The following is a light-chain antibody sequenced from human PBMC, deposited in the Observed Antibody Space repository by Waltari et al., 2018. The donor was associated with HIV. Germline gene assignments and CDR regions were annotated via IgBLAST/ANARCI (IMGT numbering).Light chain of an antibody. CDR1: SSDVGGYNS. CDR2: AVS. J-gene: IGLJ1*01. Sequence: QSALTQPASVSGSPGQSITISCPGTSSDVGGYNSVSWYQLHPGKAPKLMIYAVSNRPSGVSNRFSGSKSDNTASLTISGLQAKDEADYYCSSYTSTSTVYVFGTGTEVTV. V-gene: IGLV2-14*03. CDR3: SSYTSTSTVYV.